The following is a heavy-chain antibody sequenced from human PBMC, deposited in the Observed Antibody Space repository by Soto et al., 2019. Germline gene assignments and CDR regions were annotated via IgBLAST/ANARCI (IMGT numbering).Heavy chain of an antibody. Sequence: ASVKVSFKASGYTFTSYYMHWVRQAPGQWLEWMGIINPSGGSTSYAQKFQGRVTMTRDTSTSTVYMELSSLRSEDTAVYYCARYSTDGYFDFWGHGTLVTVSS. J-gene: IGHJ4*01. CDR3: ARYSTDGYFDF. D-gene: IGHD1-26*01. CDR1: GYTFTSYY. V-gene: IGHV1-46*01. CDR2: INPSGGST.